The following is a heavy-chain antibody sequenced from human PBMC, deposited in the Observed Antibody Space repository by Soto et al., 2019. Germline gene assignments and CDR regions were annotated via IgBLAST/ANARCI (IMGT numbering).Heavy chain of an antibody. CDR1: GFTFSSYG. V-gene: IGHV3-23*01. Sequence: GGSLRLSCAASGFTFSSYGMSWVRQAPGKGLEWVSGISASGGTTYYADSVKGRFTISRDNSKNTLYLQMNSLRAEDTAVYYCAKGLWDSFDPWGQGTLVTVSS. J-gene: IGHJ5*02. CDR3: AKGLWDSFDP. D-gene: IGHD2-21*01. CDR2: ISASGGTT.